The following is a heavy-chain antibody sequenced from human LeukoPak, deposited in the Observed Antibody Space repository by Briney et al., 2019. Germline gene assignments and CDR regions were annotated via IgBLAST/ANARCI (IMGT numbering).Heavy chain of an antibody. CDR1: GFTFSSYE. V-gene: IGHV3-48*03. CDR3: ARQASVVVVITGMDV. D-gene: IGHD3-22*01. Sequence: QPGGSPRLSCAASGFTFSSYEMNWVRQAPGKGLEWVSYISSSGSTIYYADSVKGRFTISRDNAKNSLYLQMNSLRAEDTAVYYCARQASVVVVITGMDVWGQGTTVTVSS. J-gene: IGHJ6*02. CDR2: ISSSGSTI.